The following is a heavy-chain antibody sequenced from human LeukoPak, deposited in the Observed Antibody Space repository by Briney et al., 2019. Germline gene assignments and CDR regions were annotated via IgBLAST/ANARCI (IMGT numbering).Heavy chain of an antibody. J-gene: IGHJ6*03. V-gene: IGHV1-69*05. Sequence: ASVKVSCKASGDTFSSYAISWVRQAPGQGLEWMGGIIPMFGTADYAQKFQGRVTMTRDMSTSTVYVELSSLRSEDTAVYYCARDAVAATSFYYYYYMDVWGKGTTVTVSS. D-gene: IGHD2-15*01. CDR2: IIPMFGTA. CDR1: GDTFSSYA. CDR3: ARDAVAATSFYYYYYMDV.